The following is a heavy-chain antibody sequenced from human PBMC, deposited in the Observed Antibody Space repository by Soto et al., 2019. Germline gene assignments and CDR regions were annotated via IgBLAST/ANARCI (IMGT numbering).Heavy chain of an antibody. CDR2: ISSSGSTI. J-gene: IGHJ5*02. CDR1: GFTFSDYY. CDR3: AREVDWAARNHNWFDP. Sequence: QVQLVESGGGLVKPGGSLRLSCAASGFTFSDYYMSWIRQAPGKGLEWVSYISSSGSTIYYADSVKGRFTTSRDNAKNSLYLQMNSLRAEDTAVYYCAREVDWAARNHNWFDPWGQGTLVTVSS. D-gene: IGHD5-12*01. V-gene: IGHV3-11*01.